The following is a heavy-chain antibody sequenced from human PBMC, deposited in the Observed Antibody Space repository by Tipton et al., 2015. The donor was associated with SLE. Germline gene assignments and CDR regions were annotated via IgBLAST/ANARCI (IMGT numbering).Heavy chain of an antibody. J-gene: IGHJ5*01. CDR3: ATGHFDF. D-gene: IGHD1-1*01. V-gene: IGHV4-39*07. Sequence: TLSLTCTVSGGSISSSGYYWGWIRQPPGKGLEWIATMYYTGTTHYNPSLKSRVTISVDTSSNRFSLRLSSVTAADTAVYYCATGHFDFWGQGSLVTVSS. CDR2: MYYTGTT. CDR1: GGSISSSGYY.